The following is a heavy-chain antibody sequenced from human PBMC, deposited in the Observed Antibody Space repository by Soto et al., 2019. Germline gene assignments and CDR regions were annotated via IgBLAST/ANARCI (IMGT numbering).Heavy chain of an antibody. J-gene: IGHJ6*03. Sequence: ASVKVSCKASGYIFTAYTIHWVRQAPGKGLEYVSGISSNGVGTYYVNSVQGRFTISRDNSKNTVYLQMGSLRPEDMAVYYCARRARPDFYYMDVWGKGTTVTVSS. D-gene: IGHD6-6*01. V-gene: IGHV3-64*01. CDR3: ARRARPDFYYMDV. CDR1: GYIFTAYT. CDR2: ISSNGVGT.